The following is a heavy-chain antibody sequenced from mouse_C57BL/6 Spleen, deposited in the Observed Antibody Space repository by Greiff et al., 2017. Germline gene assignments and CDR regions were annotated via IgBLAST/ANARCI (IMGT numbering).Heavy chain of an antibody. Sequence: VQLQQSGAELVRPGASVTLSCKASGYTFTDYEMHWVKQTPVHGLEWIGAIDPETGGTAYNQKFKGKAILTADKSSSTAYMELRSLTSEDSAVYYCTRPYYGRAWFAYWGQGTLVTVSA. D-gene: IGHD1-1*01. CDR3: TRPYYGRAWFAY. V-gene: IGHV1-15*01. J-gene: IGHJ3*01. CDR2: IDPETGGT. CDR1: GYTFTDYE.